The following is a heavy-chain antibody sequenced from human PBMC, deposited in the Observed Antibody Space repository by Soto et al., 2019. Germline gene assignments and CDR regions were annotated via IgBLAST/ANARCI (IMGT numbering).Heavy chain of an antibody. CDR1: GFTFSNYW. V-gene: IGHV3-74*01. D-gene: IGHD3-10*02. CDR2: INGDGSST. CDR3: ARDDYVLRFDP. Sequence: GGSLRLSCAASGFTFSNYWMHWVGQAPGKGLVWVSRINGDGSSTIYADSVKGRFTISRDDAKNTLYLQMNSLRAEDTAVYYCARDDYVLRFDPWGQGTLVTVSS. J-gene: IGHJ5*02.